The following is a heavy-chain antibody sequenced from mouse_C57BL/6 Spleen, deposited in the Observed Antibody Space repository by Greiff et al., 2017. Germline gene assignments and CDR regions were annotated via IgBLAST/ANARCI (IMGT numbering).Heavy chain of an antibody. V-gene: IGHV5-16*01. J-gene: IGHJ1*03. CDR3: ARDTWVLRYFDV. D-gene: IGHD2-3*01. Sequence: EVMLVESEGGLVQPGSSMKLSCTASGFTFSDYYMAWVRQVPEKGLEWVANINYDGSSTYYLDSLKSRFIISRDNAKNILFLQMSSLKSEDTATYYCARDTWVLRYFDVWGTGTTVTVSS. CDR2: INYDGSST. CDR1: GFTFSDYY.